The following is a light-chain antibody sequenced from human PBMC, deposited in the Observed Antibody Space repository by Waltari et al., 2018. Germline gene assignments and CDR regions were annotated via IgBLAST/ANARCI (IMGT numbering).Light chain of an antibody. CDR1: QHISVS. CDR3: QQSNSFPIT. V-gene: IGKV1-12*01. J-gene: IGKJ5*01. Sequence: DVQMTQSPSSVSASVGDRVTITCRASQHISVSLAWYQQKPGIAPKLLISAASTLQGGVPSRFSGSGSGRDFTLTITSLQPEDFATYYCQQSNSFPITFGQGTRLEIK. CDR2: AAS.